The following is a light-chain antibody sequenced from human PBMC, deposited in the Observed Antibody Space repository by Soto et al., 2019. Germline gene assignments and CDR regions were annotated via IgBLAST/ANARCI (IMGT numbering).Light chain of an antibody. V-gene: IGLV2-8*01. CDR3: SSHAGSNKWV. J-gene: IGLJ3*02. CDR1: SSDVGAYNW. CDR2: EVG. Sequence: QSVLTQPPSASGSPGQSVTISCTGTSSDVGAYNWVSWYQQHPGKAPKLVISEVGKRPSGVPDRFSGSRSGNTASLTVSGLQPEDEADYYCSSHAGSNKWVFGGGTKLTVL.